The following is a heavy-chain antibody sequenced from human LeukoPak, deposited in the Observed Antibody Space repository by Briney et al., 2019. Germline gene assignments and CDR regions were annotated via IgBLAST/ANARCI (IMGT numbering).Heavy chain of an antibody. CDR2: IYASGST. CDR1: GGSINSYY. J-gene: IGHJ4*02. CDR3: ARTDQRGGYFDY. V-gene: IGHV4-4*07. Sequence: SETLSLTCTVSGGSINSYYWSWVRQPAGKGLGWIGRIYASGSTNYNPSLKSRVIMSVDTSKNQFSLKLNSLTAADTAVYYCARTDQRGGYFDYWGQGTLVTVSS. D-gene: IGHD2-21*02.